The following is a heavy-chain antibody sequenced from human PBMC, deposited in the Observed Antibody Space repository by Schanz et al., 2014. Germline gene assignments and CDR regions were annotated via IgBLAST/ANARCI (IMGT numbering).Heavy chain of an antibody. CDR2: VNYIGST. J-gene: IGHJ4*02. V-gene: IGHV4-59*01. CDR3: ASTHWFGSGTTIVDY. D-gene: IGHD3-10*01. CDR1: AAFISRYY. Sequence: QVQLQESGPGLVKPSETLSLTCTVSAAFISRYYWSWVRQAPGKGLEWIGYVNYIGSTKYNPSLESRVTISADTSKKQFSLKMPSVTTADTAVYYCASTHWFGSGTTIVDYWGQGTLVTVSS.